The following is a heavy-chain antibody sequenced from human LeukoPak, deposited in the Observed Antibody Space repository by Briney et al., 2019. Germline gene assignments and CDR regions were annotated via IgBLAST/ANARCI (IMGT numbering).Heavy chain of an antibody. CDR2: ISSSSTTI. D-gene: IGHD3-16*02. J-gene: IGHJ6*04. CDR1: GFTFSH. Sequence: PGGSLRLSCAASGFTFSHMNWVRQAPGKGLEWVPYISSSSTTIYYADSVKGRFTISRDNAKNSLYLQMNSLRDEDTAVYYCAKDGLSRMDVWGKGTTVTVSS. CDR3: AKDGLSRMDV. V-gene: IGHV3-48*02.